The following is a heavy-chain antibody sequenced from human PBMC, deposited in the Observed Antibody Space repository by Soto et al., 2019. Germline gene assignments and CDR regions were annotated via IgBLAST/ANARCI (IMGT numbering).Heavy chain of an antibody. D-gene: IGHD6-13*01. CDR3: ARTPSRRYSSSWYDYFDY. V-gene: IGHV2-26*01. Sequence: GSGPALVNPTETLTLTFTVSVFSLSNARMGVSWIRQPPGKALEWLAHIFSNDEKSYSTSLKSRLTISKDTSKSQVVLTMTNMDPVDTATYYCARTPSRRYSSSWYDYFDYWGQGTLVTVSS. J-gene: IGHJ4*02. CDR2: IFSNDEK. CDR1: VFSLSNARMG.